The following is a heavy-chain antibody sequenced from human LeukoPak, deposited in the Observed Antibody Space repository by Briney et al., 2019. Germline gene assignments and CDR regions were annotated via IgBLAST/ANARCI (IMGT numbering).Heavy chain of an antibody. J-gene: IGHJ4*02. D-gene: IGHD3-22*01. CDR1: GFTFSNYW. CDR2: ISGDGSST. Sequence: PGGSLRLSCAASGFTFSNYWMHWVRQTPGKGLVWVSRISGDGSSTSYADSVKGRFTISRDNAKNTLYLQMNSLRAEDTAVYYCARANYYDRSGYYFDYWGRGTLVTVSS. CDR3: ARANYYDRSGYYFDY. V-gene: IGHV3-74*01.